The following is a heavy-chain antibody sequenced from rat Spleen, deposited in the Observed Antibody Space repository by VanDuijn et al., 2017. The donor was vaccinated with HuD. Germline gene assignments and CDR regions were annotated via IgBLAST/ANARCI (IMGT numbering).Heavy chain of an antibody. Sequence: EVQLVESGGGLVQPGRSLKLACIASGFTFSNYGMHWIRQGPTKGLEWVASINPSGGITFYRDSVKGRFTISRDNAKSTLYLQMDSLRSEDTATYFCATDQLLAEAYWGQGVMVTVSS. J-gene: IGHJ2*01. CDR2: INPSGGIT. CDR1: GFTFSNYG. CDR3: ATDQLLAEAY. D-gene: IGHD1-10*01. V-gene: IGHV5-19*01.